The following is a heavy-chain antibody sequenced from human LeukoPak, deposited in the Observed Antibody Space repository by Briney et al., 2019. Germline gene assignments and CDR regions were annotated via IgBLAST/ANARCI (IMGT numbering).Heavy chain of an antibody. CDR3: ARVKVVEGLIGY. J-gene: IGHJ4*02. D-gene: IGHD2-15*01. Sequence: GASVKVSCKASGYTFTGYYMHWVRQAPGQGLEWMGWINPNSGGTNYAQKFQGRVIMTRDTSISTAYMELSRLRADDTAVYYCARVKVVEGLIGYWGQGTLVTVSS. V-gene: IGHV1-2*02. CDR1: GYTFTGYY. CDR2: INPNSGGT.